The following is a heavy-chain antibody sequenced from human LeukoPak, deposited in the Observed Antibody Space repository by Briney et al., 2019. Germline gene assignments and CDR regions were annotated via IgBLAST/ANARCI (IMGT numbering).Heavy chain of an antibody. Sequence: ASVTVSCTASGYTFINYYMHWVRQAPGQGLEWMGMINPSGGSTSYAQKFQGRVTMTRDTSTSTVYMELSSLRSEDTAVYYCARDVAVTAWGQGTLVTVSS. D-gene: IGHD2-8*02. CDR2: INPSGGST. J-gene: IGHJ5*02. CDR1: GYTFINYY. V-gene: IGHV1-46*01. CDR3: ARDVAVTA.